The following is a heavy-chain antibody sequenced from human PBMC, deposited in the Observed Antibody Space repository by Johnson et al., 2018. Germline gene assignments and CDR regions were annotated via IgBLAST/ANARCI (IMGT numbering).Heavy chain of an antibody. CDR3: ARDAGGDYVDYYYRGV. J-gene: IGHJ6*03. CDR1: GGTFSSYT. V-gene: IGHV1-69*04. D-gene: IGHD4-17*01. Sequence: QVQLVQSGAEVKKPGSSXKVSCKASGGTFSSYTNSWVRQAPGQGLEWMGRIIPILGIANQAQRFQGRVTITADKSTTTAYMELSSLRSEDTAAYYCARDAGGDYVDYYYRGVWGKGTTVTVSS. CDR2: IIPILGIA.